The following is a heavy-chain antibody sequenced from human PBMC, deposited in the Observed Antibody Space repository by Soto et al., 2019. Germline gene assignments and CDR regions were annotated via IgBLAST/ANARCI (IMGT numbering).Heavy chain of an antibody. J-gene: IGHJ1*01. CDR1: GGSISSSSYY. CDR2: IYYSGST. D-gene: IGHD3-22*01. CDR3: ARHRDDSSGYPAEYFQH. Sequence: SETLSLTCTVSGGSISSSSYYWGWIRQPPGKGLEWIGSIYYSGSTYYNPSLKSRVTISVDTSKNQFSLKLSSVTAADTAVYYCARHRDDSSGYPAEYFQHWGQGTPVTVSS. V-gene: IGHV4-39*01.